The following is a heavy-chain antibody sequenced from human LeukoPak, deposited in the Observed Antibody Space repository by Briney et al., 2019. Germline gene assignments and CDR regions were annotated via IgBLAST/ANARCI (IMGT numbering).Heavy chain of an antibody. CDR2: IYSGGST. Sequence: GGSLRLSCAAFGFTVSSNYMSWVRQAPGKGLEWVSVIYSGGSTYYADSVKGRFTISRDNSKNTLYLQMVNLRAEDTAVYYCAGSSSSYHPIYDYWGQGTQVTVSS. V-gene: IGHV3-53*01. CDR3: AGSSSSYHPIYDY. CDR1: GFTVSSNY. D-gene: IGHD3-22*01. J-gene: IGHJ4*02.